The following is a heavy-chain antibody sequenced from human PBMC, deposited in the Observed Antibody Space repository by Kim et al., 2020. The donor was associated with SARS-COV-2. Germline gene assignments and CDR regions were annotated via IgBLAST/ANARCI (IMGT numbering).Heavy chain of an antibody. V-gene: IGHV1-8*01. Sequence: AQKFQGRVTMTRNTSISKAYMELSSLRSEDTAVYYCARGFSAYYYYGMDVWGQGTTVTVSS. CDR3: ARGFSAYYYYGMDV. J-gene: IGHJ6*02.